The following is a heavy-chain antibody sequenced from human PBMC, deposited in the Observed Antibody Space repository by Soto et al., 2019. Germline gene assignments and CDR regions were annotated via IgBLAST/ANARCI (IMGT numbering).Heavy chain of an antibody. Sequence: SETLSLTCAVYGGSFSGYYWSWIRQPPGKGLEWIGEINHSGSTNYNPSLKSRVTISVDTSKNQFSLKLSSVTAADTAVYYCARGGIVVVVAATRGPRTANWFDPWGQGTLVTVSS. J-gene: IGHJ5*02. V-gene: IGHV4-34*01. CDR2: INHSGST. CDR1: GGSFSGYY. CDR3: ARGGIVVVVAATRGPRTANWFDP. D-gene: IGHD2-15*01.